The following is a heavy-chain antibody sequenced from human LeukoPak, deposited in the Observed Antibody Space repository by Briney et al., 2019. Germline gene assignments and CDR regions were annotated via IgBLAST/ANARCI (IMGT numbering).Heavy chain of an antibody. J-gene: IGHJ4*02. D-gene: IGHD3-10*01. Sequence: ASVKVSCKASGGTFSSYAISWVRQAPGQGLEWMGGIIPIFGTANYAQKFQGRVTITADKSTSTAYMELSSLRSEDTAVYYCARASTSGSYYSHSDYWGQGTLVTVSS. CDR3: ARASTSGSYYSHSDY. V-gene: IGHV1-69*06. CDR2: IIPIFGTA. CDR1: GGTFSSYA.